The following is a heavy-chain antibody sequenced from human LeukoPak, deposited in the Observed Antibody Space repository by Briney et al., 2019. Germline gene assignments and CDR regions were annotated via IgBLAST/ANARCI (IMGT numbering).Heavy chain of an antibody. Sequence: PSETLSLTCTVSGGSISSGSYYWSWIRQPAGKGLEWIGRIYTSGSTNYNPSLKSRVTISVDTSKNQFSLKLSSVTAADTAVYYCAREGGGSYYFDYWGQGTLVTVSS. J-gene: IGHJ4*02. CDR1: GGSISSGSYY. D-gene: IGHD1-26*01. CDR2: IYTSGST. CDR3: AREGGGSYYFDY. V-gene: IGHV4-61*02.